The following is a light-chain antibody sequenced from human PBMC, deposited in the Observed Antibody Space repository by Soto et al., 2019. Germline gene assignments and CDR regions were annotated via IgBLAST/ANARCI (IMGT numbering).Light chain of an antibody. J-gene: IGLJ2*01. CDR1: SGRIADNY. CDR2: EDN. CDR3: QSYDTSNHDVV. V-gene: IGLV6-57*01. Sequence: NFMLTQHHSVSESPGKTVTISCTRSSGRIADNYVQWYQQRPGSSPTTVIYEDNQRPSGVPDRFSGSIDSSSKSASLTISGLETEDEADYYCQSYDTSNHDVVFGGGTKLTVL.